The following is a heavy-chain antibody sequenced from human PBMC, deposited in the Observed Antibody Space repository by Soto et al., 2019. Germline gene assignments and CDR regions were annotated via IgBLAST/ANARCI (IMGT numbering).Heavy chain of an antibody. CDR2: ISSSSSYI. D-gene: IGHD3-10*01. CDR1: GFTVSSYS. V-gene: IGHV3-21*01. Sequence: PWGSLRISCAASGFTVSSYSMNWVRQAPGKGLEWVSSISSSSSYIYYADSVKGRFTISRDNAKNSLYLQMNSLRAEDTAVYYCARDSVYYYGSGSYNYWGQGTLVTVSS. CDR3: ARDSVYYYGSGSYNY. J-gene: IGHJ4*02.